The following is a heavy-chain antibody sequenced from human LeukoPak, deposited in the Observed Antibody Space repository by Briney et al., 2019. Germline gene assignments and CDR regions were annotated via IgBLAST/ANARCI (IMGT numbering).Heavy chain of an antibody. CDR2: INHSGST. V-gene: IGHV4-34*01. CDR1: GGSFSGYY. Sequence: SSETLSLTCAVYGGSFSGYYWSWIRQPPGKGLEWIGEINHSGSTNYNPSLKSRVTISVDTSKNQFSLKLSSVTAADTAVYYCARGVVGATTSKRPSWFDPWGQGTLVTVSS. D-gene: IGHD1-26*01. CDR3: ARGVVGATTSKRPSWFDP. J-gene: IGHJ5*02.